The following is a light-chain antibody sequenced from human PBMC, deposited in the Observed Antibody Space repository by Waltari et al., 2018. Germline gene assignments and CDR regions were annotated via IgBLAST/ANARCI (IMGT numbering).Light chain of an antibody. J-gene: IGLJ2*01. CDR2: EVS. V-gene: IGLV2-23*02. CDR3: CSYAGSSTHVV. CDR1: SSDVGSYNL. Sequence: QSALTQPASVSGSPGQSITISCTGTSSDVGSYNLVSWYPQHPGKAPKLMIYEVSKRPSGVSNRFSGSKSGNTASLTISGLQAEDEADYYCCSYAGSSTHVVFGGGTKLTVL.